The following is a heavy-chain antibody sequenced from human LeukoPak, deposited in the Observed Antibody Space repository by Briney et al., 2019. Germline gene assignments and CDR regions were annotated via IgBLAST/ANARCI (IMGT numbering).Heavy chain of an antibody. CDR1: GYTFTSYA. CDR3: ARGGSMVRGVIPSEGYYGMDV. J-gene: IGHJ6*04. D-gene: IGHD3-10*01. CDR2: INAGNGNT. V-gene: IGHV1-3*01. Sequence: ASVKVSCKASGYTFTSYAMHWVRQAPGQRLEWMGWINAGNGNTKYSQKFQGRVTITRDTSASTAYMELSSLRSEDTAVYYCARGGSMVRGVIPSEGYYGMDVWGKGTTVTVSS.